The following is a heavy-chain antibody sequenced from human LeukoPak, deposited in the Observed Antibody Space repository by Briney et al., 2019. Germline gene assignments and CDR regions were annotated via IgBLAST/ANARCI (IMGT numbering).Heavy chain of an antibody. J-gene: IGHJ4*02. CDR2: IYHSGST. CDR3: ATLADCSGGSCYYGFDY. V-gene: IGHV4-30-2*01. CDR1: GGSISSGGYS. D-gene: IGHD2-15*01. Sequence: ASQTLSLTCAVSGGSISSGGYSWSWIRQPPGKGLEWIGYIYHSGSTYYNPSLKSRVTISVDRSKNQFSLKLSSVTAADTAVYYCATLADCSGGSCYYGFDYWGQGTLVTVSS.